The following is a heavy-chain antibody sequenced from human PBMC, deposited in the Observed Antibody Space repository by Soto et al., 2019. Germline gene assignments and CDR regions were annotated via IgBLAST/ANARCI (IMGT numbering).Heavy chain of an antibody. V-gene: IGHV4-30-2*01. CDR2: IYHSGST. D-gene: IGHD1-7*01. CDR3: ARAILELRGNWFDP. Sequence: SETLSLTCAVSGGSISIGGYSWSCIRQPPGKGLEWIGYIYHSGSTYYNPSLKSRVTISVDRSKNQFSLKLSSVTAADTAVYYCARAILELRGNWFDPWGQGTLVTVSS. CDR1: GGSISIGGYS. J-gene: IGHJ5*02.